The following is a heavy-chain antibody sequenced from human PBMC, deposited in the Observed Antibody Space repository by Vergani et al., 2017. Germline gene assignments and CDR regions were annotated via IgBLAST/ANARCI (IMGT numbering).Heavy chain of an antibody. CDR2: VVWDDDK. Sequence: QITLKESGPTLVKPTQTLTLTCTFSGFSLTTRGVAVGWIRQPPGKALAWLAIVVWDDDKRYSPSLRNRVTITRDTSRNQVVLTMTNIDPVDTATYYCTXRPDCSVGDCYDDYWGQGTLVTVSS. CDR3: TXRPDCSVGDCYDDY. J-gene: IGHJ4*02. V-gene: IGHV2-5*02. CDR1: GFSLTTRGVA. D-gene: IGHD2-15*01.